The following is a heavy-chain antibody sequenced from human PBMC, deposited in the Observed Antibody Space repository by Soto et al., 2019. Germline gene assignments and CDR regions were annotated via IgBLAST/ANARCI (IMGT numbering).Heavy chain of an antibody. CDR1: GYSFTTYW. V-gene: IGHV5-51*01. CDR2: IYPDDSDT. Sequence: SLKISCKGSGYSFTTYWIGWVRQMPGKGLEWMGIIYPDDSDTRYSPSFQGQVTISADKSINTAYLQWSSLKASDSAMYYCARPGLTASSSFDYWGQGTLVTVSS. J-gene: IGHJ4*02. CDR3: ARPGLTASSSFDY. D-gene: IGHD6-6*01.